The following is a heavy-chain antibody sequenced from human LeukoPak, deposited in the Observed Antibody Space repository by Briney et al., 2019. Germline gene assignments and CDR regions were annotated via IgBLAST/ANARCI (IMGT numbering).Heavy chain of an antibody. D-gene: IGHD2-15*01. V-gene: IGHV1-2*02. CDR2: INPNSGGT. CDR1: GYTFTGYY. CDR3: AIMGVVVAHLGAFDI. Sequence: EASVKVSCKASGYTFTGYYMHWVRQAPGQGLEWMGWINPNSGGTNYAQKFQGRVTMTRDTSISTAYMELSRLRSDDTAVYYCAIMGVVVAHLGAFDIWGQGTMVTVSS. J-gene: IGHJ3*02.